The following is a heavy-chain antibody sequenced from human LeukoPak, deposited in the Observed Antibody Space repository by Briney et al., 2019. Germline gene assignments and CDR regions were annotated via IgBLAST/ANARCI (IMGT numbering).Heavy chain of an antibody. J-gene: IGHJ4*02. Sequence: GGSLRLSCAASGGSFSSNYISWGCQAPGKGLEWVLVLYSGGSTYYSDSVKGRFTISRDNPRNTLYLQMNSLRAEDTAVYYCARLTGISLDNWGQGTLATVSS. CDR2: LYSGGST. CDR1: GGSFSSNY. V-gene: IGHV3-53*01. D-gene: IGHD2/OR15-2a*01. CDR3: ARLTGISLDN.